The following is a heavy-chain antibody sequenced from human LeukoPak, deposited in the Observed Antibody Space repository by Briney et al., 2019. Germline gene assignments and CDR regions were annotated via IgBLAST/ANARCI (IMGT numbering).Heavy chain of an antibody. CDR1: GFSFSSHA. CDR3: AKDGYDFWSGKLDY. J-gene: IGHJ4*02. Sequence: PGGSLRLSCAASGFSFSSHAMHWVRQAPGKGLEWVAVISYDGSNKYYADSVKGRFTISRDNSKNTLYLQMNSLRAEDTAVYYCAKDGYDFWSGKLDYWGQGTLVTVSS. V-gene: IGHV3-30*18. CDR2: ISYDGSNK. D-gene: IGHD3-3*01.